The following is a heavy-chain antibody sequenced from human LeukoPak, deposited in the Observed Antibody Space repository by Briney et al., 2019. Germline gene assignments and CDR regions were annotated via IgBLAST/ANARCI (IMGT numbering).Heavy chain of an antibody. Sequence: GGSLRLSCAASGFTFSNYGIHWVRQAPGKGLEWVAVISYDGSNKYYADSVKGRFTISRDNSKKTLYLQMNSLRAEDTAVYYCAKTHRLEWKLLSGCFDFWGQGTLATVSS. J-gene: IGHJ4*02. CDR2: ISYDGSNK. V-gene: IGHV3-30*18. CDR3: AKTHRLEWKLLSGCFDF. CDR1: GFTFSNYG. D-gene: IGHD1-26*01.